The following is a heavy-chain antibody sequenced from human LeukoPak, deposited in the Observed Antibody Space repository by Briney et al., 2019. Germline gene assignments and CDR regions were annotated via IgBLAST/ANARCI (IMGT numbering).Heavy chain of an antibody. D-gene: IGHD4-17*01. J-gene: IGHJ4*02. CDR2: ISAYNGNT. V-gene: IGHV1-18*04. CDR1: GYTFTSYG. CDR3: ARDKGSMTTVTNFDY. Sequence: GASVTVSFKASGYTFTSYGISWVRQAPGQGLEWMGWISAYNGNTNYAQKLQGRVTMTTDTSTSTAYMELRSLRSDDTAVYYCARDKGSMTTVTNFDYWGQGTLVTVSS.